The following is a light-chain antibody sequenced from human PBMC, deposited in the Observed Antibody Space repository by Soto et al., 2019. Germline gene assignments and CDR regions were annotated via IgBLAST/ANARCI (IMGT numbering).Light chain of an antibody. Sequence: QSVLTQPPSASGTPGQRVTISCSGSSSNIGSITVNWYQQLPGTAPKVLIHSNNQRPSGVPDRFSGSKSGTSASLAISGLQSEDEADYYCAAWDDSLNGVVFGGGTKLTVL. V-gene: IGLV1-44*01. J-gene: IGLJ2*01. CDR3: AAWDDSLNGVV. CDR1: SSNIGSIT. CDR2: SNN.